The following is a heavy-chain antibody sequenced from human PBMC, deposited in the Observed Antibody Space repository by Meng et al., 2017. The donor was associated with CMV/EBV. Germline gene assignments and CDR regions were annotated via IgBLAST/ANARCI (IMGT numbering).Heavy chain of an antibody. J-gene: IGHJ4*02. CDR3: ARSNNITIFGVVIIKPNYYFDY. Sequence: ASVKVSCKASGYTFTGYYMHWVRQAPGQGLEWMGIINPSGGSTSYAQKFQGRVTMTRDTSTSTVYMELSSLRSEDTAVYYCARSNNITIFGVVIIKPNYYFDYWGQGTLVTVSS. CDR1: GYTFTGYY. D-gene: IGHD3-3*01. V-gene: IGHV1-46*01. CDR2: INPSGGST.